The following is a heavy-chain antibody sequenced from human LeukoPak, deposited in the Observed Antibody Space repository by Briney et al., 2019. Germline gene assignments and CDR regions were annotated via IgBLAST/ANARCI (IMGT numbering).Heavy chain of an antibody. CDR1: GFTFDDYA. J-gene: IGHJ4*02. D-gene: IGHD2-21*01. CDR3: AKDKVVVAPYYFDY. Sequence: PGGSLRLSCAASGFTFDDYAMHWVRQAPGKGLEWFSLISGDGGSTYYTVCVEGRFTLYRDKSKNSLYLQMNSLRGEDTALYYCAKDKVVVAPYYFDYWGQGTLVTVSS. CDR2: ISGDGGST. V-gene: IGHV3-43*02.